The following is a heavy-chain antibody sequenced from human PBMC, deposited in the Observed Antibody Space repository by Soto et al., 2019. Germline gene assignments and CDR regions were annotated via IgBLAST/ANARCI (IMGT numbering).Heavy chain of an antibody. CDR3: ASRVTTGDPSDY. D-gene: IGHD7-27*01. V-gene: IGHV5-10-1*01. CDR2: IDPSDSYT. J-gene: IGHJ4*02. CDR1: GYSFTSYW. Sequence: PGESLKISCKGSGYSFTSYWISWVRQMPGKGLEWMGRIDPSDSYTNYSPSFQGHVTISADKSISTAYLQWSSLKASDTAMYYCASRVTTGDPSDYWGQGTLVTVSS.